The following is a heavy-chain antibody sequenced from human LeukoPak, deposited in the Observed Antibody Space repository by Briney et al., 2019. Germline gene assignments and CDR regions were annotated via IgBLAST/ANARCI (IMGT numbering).Heavy chain of an antibody. CDR2: IYYSGST. CDR1: GGSISSGGYY. CDR3: ARLGYDSSGFYPYYFDY. V-gene: IGHV4-31*03. Sequence: SETLSLTCTVSGGSISSGGYYWSWIRQHPGKGLEWIGYIYYSGSTYYNPSLKSRVTISVDTSKNQFSLKLSSVTAADTAVYYCARLGYDSSGFYPYYFDYWGQGTLVTVSS. J-gene: IGHJ4*02. D-gene: IGHD3-22*01.